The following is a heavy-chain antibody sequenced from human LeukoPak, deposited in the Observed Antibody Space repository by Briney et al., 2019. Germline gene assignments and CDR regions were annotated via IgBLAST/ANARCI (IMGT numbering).Heavy chain of an antibody. CDR2: IYYSGST. CDR3: ARGYSPYYFDY. V-gene: IGHV4-61*05. CDR1: GGSISSSSYY. J-gene: IGHJ4*02. D-gene: IGHD2-21*01. Sequence: SETLSLTCTVSGGSISSSSYYWGWIRQPPGKGLEWIGYIYYSGSTNYNPSLKSRVTISVDTSKNQFSLKLSSVTAADTAVYYCARGYSPYYFDYWGQGTLVTVSS.